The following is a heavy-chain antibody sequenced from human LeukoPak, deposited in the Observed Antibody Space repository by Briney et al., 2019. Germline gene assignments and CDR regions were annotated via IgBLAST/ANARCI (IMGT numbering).Heavy chain of an antibody. Sequence: ASVKVSCKASGYAFTSYGITWVRQAPGQGLEWMGWISTYSGNTNYAQKFQGRVTMTTDTSTSTAYMELRSLRSDDTAVYYCARGPSSLYSSKDSWGQGTLVTVSS. V-gene: IGHV1-18*01. CDR3: ARGPSSLYSSKDS. CDR2: ISTYSGNT. D-gene: IGHD6-13*01. CDR1: GYAFTSYG. J-gene: IGHJ4*02.